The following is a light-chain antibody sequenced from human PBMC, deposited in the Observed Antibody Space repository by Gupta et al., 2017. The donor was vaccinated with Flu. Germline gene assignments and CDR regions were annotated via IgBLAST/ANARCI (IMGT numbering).Light chain of an antibody. Sequence: QSVLTQPPAVSGAPGQRVTISCVGSSSNIGAGYDAHWYQQLPGTAPKLLIYGNTNRPSGVPDRFSGSKSGTSASLAITGLQAEDEAEYYCQSYDSLSHSWVFGGGTKLTVL. CDR1: SSNIGAGYD. CDR2: GNT. V-gene: IGLV1-40*01. CDR3: QSYDSLSHSWV. J-gene: IGLJ3*02.